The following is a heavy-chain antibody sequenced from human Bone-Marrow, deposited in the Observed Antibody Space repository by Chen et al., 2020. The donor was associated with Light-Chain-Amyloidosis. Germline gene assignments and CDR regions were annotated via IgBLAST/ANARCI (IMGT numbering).Heavy chain of an antibody. Sequence: QVQLVQSGAEVKKPGSSVKVSCKASGEPFSSYAISWVRQAPGQGLEWVGRIIPMLETTKYAQKFLGIVEITADRSTRTSHLEMTGLTFEDTAIYYCASAPPTTFNVYAMDVWGQGTTVVVSS. V-gene: IGHV1-69*04. CDR3: ASAPPTTFNVYAMDV. D-gene: IGHD3-3*02. CDR1: GEPFSSYA. J-gene: IGHJ6*02. CDR2: IIPMLETT.